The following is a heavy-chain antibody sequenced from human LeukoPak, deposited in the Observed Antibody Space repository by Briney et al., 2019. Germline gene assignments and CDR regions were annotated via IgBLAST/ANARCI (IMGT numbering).Heavy chain of an antibody. J-gene: IGHJ4*02. Sequence: ETLSLTCAVYGGSFGGYYWSWIRQPPGKGLEWIGEINHSGSTNYNPSLKSRVTISVDTSKNQFSLKLSSVTAADTAVYYCAREGWGGRSWTNFDYWGQGTLVTVSS. CDR2: INHSGST. D-gene: IGHD6-13*01. CDR1: GGSFGGYY. CDR3: AREGWGGRSWTNFDY. V-gene: IGHV4-34*01.